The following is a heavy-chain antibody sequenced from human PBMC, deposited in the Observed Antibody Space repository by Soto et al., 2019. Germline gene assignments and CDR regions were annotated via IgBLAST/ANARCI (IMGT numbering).Heavy chain of an antibody. V-gene: IGHV1-58*01. CDR3: AVDASVVALVRGVKAYYYYGMGV. CDR1: GFTFTSSA. D-gene: IGHD3-10*01. Sequence: GASVKVSCKASGFTFTSSAVQWVRQARGQRLEWIGWIVVGSGNTNYAQKFQERVTITRDMSTSTAYMELSSLRSEDTAVYYCAVDASVVALVRGVKAYYYYGMGVWSEG. J-gene: IGHJ6*02. CDR2: IVVGSGNT.